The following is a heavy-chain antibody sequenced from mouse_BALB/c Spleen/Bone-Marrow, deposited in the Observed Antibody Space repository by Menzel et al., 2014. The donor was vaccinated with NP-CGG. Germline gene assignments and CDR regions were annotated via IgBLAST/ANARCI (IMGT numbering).Heavy chain of an antibody. CDR1: GYSITSGYS. Sequence: PDLVQPSQSLSLTCTVTGYSITSGYSWHWIRQFPGNKLEWMGYIRYSGSTNYNPSLKSRISITRDTSKNHFFLQLNSVATEDTATYYCARRGDYYGNYADYWGQGTSVTVSS. CDR3: ARRGDYYGNYADY. V-gene: IGHV3-1*02. CDR2: IRYSGST. J-gene: IGHJ4*01. D-gene: IGHD2-1*01.